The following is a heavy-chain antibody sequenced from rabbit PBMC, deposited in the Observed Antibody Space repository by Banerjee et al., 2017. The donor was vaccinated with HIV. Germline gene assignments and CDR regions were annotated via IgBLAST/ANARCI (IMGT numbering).Heavy chain of an antibody. CDR1: GIDFSSYYY. CDR3: ASSAYASSSGYSFNL. V-gene: IGHV1S40*01. Sequence: QSLEESGGDLVKPGASLTLTCKASGIDFSSYYYMCWVRQAPGKGLEWIGCIYTGSGSTYYASWAKGRFTISKTSSTTVTLQMTSLTAADTATYFCASSAYASSSGYSFNLWGPGTLVTVS. CDR2: IYTGSGST. J-gene: IGHJ4*01. D-gene: IGHD1-1*01.